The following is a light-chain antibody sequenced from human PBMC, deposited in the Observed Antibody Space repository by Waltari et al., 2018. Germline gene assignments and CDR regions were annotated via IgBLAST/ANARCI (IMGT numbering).Light chain of an antibody. CDR3: QQYDHLPLT. Sequence: DILMTQSPFLLSASVGDRVTITCQASQDISNYFNWFQQKPGEAPKLLIYDASNFETRVLSRCSGSGAGTDVTFTISSLQPEDLATYYCQQYDHLPLTFGGGTKVEIK. V-gene: IGKV1-33*01. CDR1: QDISNY. CDR2: DAS. J-gene: IGKJ4*01.